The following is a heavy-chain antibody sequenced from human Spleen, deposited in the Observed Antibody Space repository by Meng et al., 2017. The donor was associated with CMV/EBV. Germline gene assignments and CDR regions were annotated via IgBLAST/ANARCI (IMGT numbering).Heavy chain of an antibody. D-gene: IGHD2-15*01. CDR2: IIPILGIA. J-gene: IGHJ1*01. V-gene: IGHV1-69*10. CDR3: ARDGGRRSSSEYFQH. Sequence: SGGNFSSYAISWVRQAPGQGLEWMGGIIPILGIANYAQKFQGRVTITADKSTSTAYMELSSLRSEDTAVYYCARDGGRRSSSEYFQHWGQGTLVTVSS. CDR1: GGNFSSYA.